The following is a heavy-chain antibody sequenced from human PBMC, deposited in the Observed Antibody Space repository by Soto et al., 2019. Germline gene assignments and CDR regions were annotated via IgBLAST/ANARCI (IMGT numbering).Heavy chain of an antibody. CDR2: IWSDGSNK. CDR1: GFTFSSYG. J-gene: IGHJ4*02. CDR3: AKTVDTAMATPLDY. V-gene: IGHV3-33*06. D-gene: IGHD5-18*01. Sequence: LRLSCAASGFTFSSYGMHWVRRAPGKGLEWVAVIWSDGSNKYYADYVKGRFTISRDNSKNTLYLQMNSLRAEDTALYYCAKTVDTAMATPLDYWGQGTLVTVSS.